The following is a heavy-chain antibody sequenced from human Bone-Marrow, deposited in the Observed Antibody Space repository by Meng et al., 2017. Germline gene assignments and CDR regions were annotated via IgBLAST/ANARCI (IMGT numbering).Heavy chain of an antibody. Sequence: GGSLRLSCKGSGYSFTSYWIGWVRQMPGKGLEWMGIIYPGDSDTRYSPSFQGQVTISADKSISTAYLQWSSLKASDTAMYYCARSLCTGYCSGGSCYSSCYYYYGMDVWGQGTTVTVSS. D-gene: IGHD2-15*01. CDR2: IYPGDSDT. CDR1: GYSFTSYW. J-gene: IGHJ6*02. CDR3: ARSLCTGYCSGGSCYSSCYYYYGMDV. V-gene: IGHV5-51*01.